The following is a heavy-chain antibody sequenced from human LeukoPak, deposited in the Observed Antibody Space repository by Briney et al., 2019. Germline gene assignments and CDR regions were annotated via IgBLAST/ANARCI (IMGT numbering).Heavy chain of an antibody. Sequence: GGSLRLSCAASGLTFDDYAMHWVRQAPGRGLEWVSTISASSDATYYADSVKGRFTISRDNSKNKLYLQMTNLRVDDTAIYYCAKDAGYGSSHSDCWGQGTLVTVSS. D-gene: IGHD1-26*01. CDR1: GLTFDDYA. V-gene: IGHV3-23*01. CDR3: AKDAGYGSSHSDC. J-gene: IGHJ4*02. CDR2: ISASSDAT.